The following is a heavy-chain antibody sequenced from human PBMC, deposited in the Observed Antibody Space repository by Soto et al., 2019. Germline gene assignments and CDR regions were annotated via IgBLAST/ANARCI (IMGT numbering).Heavy chain of an antibody. Sequence: SETLSLTCTVSGGSISSYYWSWIRQPPGKGLEWIGYIYYSGSTNYNPSLKSRVTISVDTSKNQFSLKLSSVTAADTAVYYCADVSYYYYYMDVWGKGTTVTVSS. CDR1: GGSISSYY. CDR3: ADVSYYYYYMDV. V-gene: IGHV4-59*08. CDR2: IYYSGST. J-gene: IGHJ6*03.